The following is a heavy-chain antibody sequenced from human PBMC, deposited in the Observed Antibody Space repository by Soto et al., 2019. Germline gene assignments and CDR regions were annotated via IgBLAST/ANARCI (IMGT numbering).Heavy chain of an antibody. CDR3: ARGKPSGYRFGPRNFFYYGMDV. CDR2: INHSGIT. CDR1: SGSLTDHY. D-gene: IGHD5-18*01. Sequence: KPSETLSLTCVVFSGSLTDHYWTCIRQTPGKGLEWIGEINHSGITDYNPSLKSRVTLSLDTSKNQFSLKVTALTAEDTAVYYCARGKPSGYRFGPRNFFYYGMDVWGPGTTVIVSS. J-gene: IGHJ6*02. V-gene: IGHV4-34*01.